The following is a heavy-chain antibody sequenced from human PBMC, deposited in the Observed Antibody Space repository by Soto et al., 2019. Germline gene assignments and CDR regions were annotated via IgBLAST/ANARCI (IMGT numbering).Heavy chain of an antibody. D-gene: IGHD2-15*01. CDR2: IYYIGST. CDR1: GGSVTGGDSY. CDR3: ARGGGYDSFDF. J-gene: IGHJ4*02. V-gene: IGHV4-61*08. Sequence: SETLSLTCSVSGGSVTGGDSYWNWIRQPPGRGLEWIGYIYYIGSTNYSPSLKSRVAISLDTSKKQFSLRLRSVTAADTAVYYCARGGGYDSFDFWGQGIQVTVSS.